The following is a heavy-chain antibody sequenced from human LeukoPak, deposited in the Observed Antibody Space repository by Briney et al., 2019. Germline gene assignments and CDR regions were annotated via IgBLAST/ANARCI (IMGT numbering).Heavy chain of an antibody. CDR2: IYYSGST. D-gene: IGHD6-19*01. CDR3: ARSDSSGWLYFDY. CDR1: GGSISSYY. V-gene: IGHV4-59*01. Sequence: KPSETLSLTCAVYGGSISSYYWSWIRQPPGKGLEWIGYIYYSGSTNYNPSLKSRVTISVDTSKNQFSLKLSSVTAADTAMYYCARSDSSGWLYFDYWGQGTLVTVSS. J-gene: IGHJ4*02.